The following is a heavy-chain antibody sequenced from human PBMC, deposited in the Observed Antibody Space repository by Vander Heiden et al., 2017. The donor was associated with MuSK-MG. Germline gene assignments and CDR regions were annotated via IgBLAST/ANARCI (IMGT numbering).Heavy chain of an antibody. CDR3: ARLNDAFDI. CDR2: IYHRGST. CDR1: GYSISSGYY. V-gene: IGHV4-38-2*01. J-gene: IGHJ3*02. Sequence: QVQLQESGPGLVKPSETLSLTCAVSGYSISSGYYWGWIRQPPGKGLEWIGSIYHRGSTDDNPSLKSRVTISGDTSKNQLSMKMRSVTAADTAVYDCARLNDAFDIWGQGTMVTVSS.